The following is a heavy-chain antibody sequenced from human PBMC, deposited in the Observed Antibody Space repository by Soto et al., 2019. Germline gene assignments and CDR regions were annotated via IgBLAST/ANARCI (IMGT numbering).Heavy chain of an antibody. D-gene: IGHD6-13*01. V-gene: IGHV6-1*01. CDR3: ARELVYSSSWSYGMDV. Sequence: PSQTLSLTCAISGASVSSNSAAWNWIRQSPSRGLEWLGRTYYRSKWYNDYAVSVKSRITINPDTSKNQFSLQLNSVTPEDTAVYYCARELVYSSSWSYGMDVLGQGTTVTVSS. CDR2: TYYRSKWYN. J-gene: IGHJ6*02. CDR1: GASVSSNSAA.